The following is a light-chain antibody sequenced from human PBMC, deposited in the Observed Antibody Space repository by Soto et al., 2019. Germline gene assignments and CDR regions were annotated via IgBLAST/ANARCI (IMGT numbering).Light chain of an antibody. Sequence: QLVLTQSPSASASLGASVKVTCTLSSGHSSYAIAWHQQQPEKGPRYLMHLNSDGSHTKGDGIPVRFSGSSSGAERYLTISSLQSEDEADYFCQTWGTGIVVFGGGTKLTVL. CDR2: LNSDGSH. J-gene: IGLJ2*01. CDR3: QTWGTGIVV. V-gene: IGLV4-69*01. CDR1: SGHSSYA.